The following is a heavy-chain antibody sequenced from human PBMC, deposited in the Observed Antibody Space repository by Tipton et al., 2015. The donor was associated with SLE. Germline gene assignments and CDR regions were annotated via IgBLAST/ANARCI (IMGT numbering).Heavy chain of an antibody. V-gene: IGHV3-21*01. CDR3: AREGYSYGGYGY. J-gene: IGHJ4*02. CDR1: GFTFSSYS. Sequence: GSLRLSCAASGFTFSSYSMNWVRQAPGKGLEWVSSISSSSSYIYYADSVKGRFTISRDNAKNSLYLQMNSLRAEDTAVYYCAREGYSYGGYGYWGQGTLVTVSS. CDR2: ISSSSSYI. D-gene: IGHD5-18*01.